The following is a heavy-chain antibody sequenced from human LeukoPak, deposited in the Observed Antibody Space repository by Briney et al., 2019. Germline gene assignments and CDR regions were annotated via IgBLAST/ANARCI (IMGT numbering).Heavy chain of an antibody. V-gene: IGHV4-34*01. J-gene: IGHJ4*02. CDR3: ARGLLGEADWSSTSCYGTDFDY. CDR2: INMSGTT. D-gene: IGHD2-2*01. CDR1: GGSFTGYY. Sequence: PSESHSLTCAVYGGSFTGYYSSWIRQPPGNGLEWLGEINMSGTTNYNPSLKSRVTISVDTSKNQCSLKLSSVTAADTAVYYCARGLLGEADWSSTSCYGTDFDYWGQGTLVTVSS.